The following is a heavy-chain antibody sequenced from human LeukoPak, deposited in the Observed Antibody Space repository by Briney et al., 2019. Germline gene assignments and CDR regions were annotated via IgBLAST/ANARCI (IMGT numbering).Heavy chain of an antibody. CDR1: GGSISSSNW. Sequence: SETLSLTCAVSGGSISSSNWWSWVRQPPGKGLEWIGEIYHSGSTNYNPSLKSRVTISVDKSKNQFSLKLSSVTAADTAVYYCALRDVVWFGTFDPWGQGPLVTVSS. D-gene: IGHD3-10*01. J-gene: IGHJ5*02. CDR2: IYHSGST. V-gene: IGHV4-4*02. CDR3: ALRDVVWFGTFDP.